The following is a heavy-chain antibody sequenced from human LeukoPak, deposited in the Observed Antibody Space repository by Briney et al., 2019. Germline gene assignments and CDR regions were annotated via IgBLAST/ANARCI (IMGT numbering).Heavy chain of an antibody. Sequence: GGSLRLSCAASGFTFSSYGMHWVRQAPGKGLEWVAVISYDGSNKYYADSVKGRFTISRDNSKNTLYLQMNSLRAEDTAVYYCAKAQSPDYGDYGGYYGMDVWGQGTTVTVSS. D-gene: IGHD4-17*01. CDR3: AKAQSPDYGDYGGYYGMDV. CDR1: GFTFSSYG. V-gene: IGHV3-30*18. CDR2: ISYDGSNK. J-gene: IGHJ6*02.